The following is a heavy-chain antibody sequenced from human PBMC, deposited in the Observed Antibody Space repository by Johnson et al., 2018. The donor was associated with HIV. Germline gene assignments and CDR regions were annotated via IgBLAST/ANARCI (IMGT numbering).Heavy chain of an antibody. Sequence: QVQLVESGGGVVQPGRSLRLSCAASGFTFSSYGMHWVRQAPGKGLEWVAVIWYDGSNKYYADSVKGRFTISRDNSKNTLYVQMNSLRAEDTAVYYCAREEAYCGGDCYSAFDIWGQGTMVTVSS. J-gene: IGHJ3*02. D-gene: IGHD2-21*02. V-gene: IGHV3-30*19. CDR1: GFTFSSYG. CDR3: AREEAYCGGDCYSAFDI. CDR2: IWYDGSNK.